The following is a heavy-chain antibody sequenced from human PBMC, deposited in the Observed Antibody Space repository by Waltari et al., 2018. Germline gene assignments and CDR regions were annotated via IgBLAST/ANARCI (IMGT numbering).Heavy chain of an antibody. D-gene: IGHD3-3*01. J-gene: IGHJ4*02. CDR1: GASIRRGSYY. V-gene: IGHV4-61*02. CDR2: IYTSGST. CDR3: ARDNPSYDFWSGYYGRYFDY. Sequence: QVQLQESGPGLVKPSQTLSLTCPVSGASIRRGSYYWSWIRQPAGQGVEWIGRIYTSGSTNYNPSLKGRVTISVDTSKNQFSLKLSSVTAADTAVYYCARDNPSYDFWSGYYGRYFDYWGQGTLVTVSS.